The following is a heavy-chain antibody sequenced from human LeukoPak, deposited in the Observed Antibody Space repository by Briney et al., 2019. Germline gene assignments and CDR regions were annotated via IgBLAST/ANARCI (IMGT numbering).Heavy chain of an antibody. Sequence: SVKVSCKASGGTFSSYAISWVRQAPGQGLEWMGGIIPIFGTANYAQKFQGRVTITADESTSTAYMELSSLRSEDTAVYYCARLPPYNWNYDATDYWGQGTLVTVSS. CDR2: IIPIFGTA. V-gene: IGHV1-69*13. D-gene: IGHD1-7*01. CDR3: ARLPPYNWNYDATDY. CDR1: GGTFSSYA. J-gene: IGHJ4*02.